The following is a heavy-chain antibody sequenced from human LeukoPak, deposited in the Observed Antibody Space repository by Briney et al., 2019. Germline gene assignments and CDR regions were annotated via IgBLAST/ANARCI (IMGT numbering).Heavy chain of an antibody. D-gene: IGHD2-2*01. CDR1: EFTFSNYG. Sequence: GRSLRLSCTASEFTFSNYGMHWVRQAPGKGLEWVAVISYDGSNEYYVDSVKGRFTISRDNSKNTLYLQMNSLRAEDTAVYYCAKGLGYCSSISCSFYFDYWGQGTLVTVSS. CDR3: AKGLGYCSSISCSFYFDY. V-gene: IGHV3-30*18. J-gene: IGHJ4*02. CDR2: ISYDGSNE.